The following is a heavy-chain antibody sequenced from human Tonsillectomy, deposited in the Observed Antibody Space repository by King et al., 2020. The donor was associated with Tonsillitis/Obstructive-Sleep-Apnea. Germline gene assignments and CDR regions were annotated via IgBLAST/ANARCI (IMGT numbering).Heavy chain of an antibody. D-gene: IGHD1-14*01. Sequence: QLQHWGAGLLKPSETLSLTCAVYGGSFSGYYWSWIRQPPGKGLEWIGEINHSGSTNYNPSLKSRVTISVDTSKNQFSLKLSSVTAADTAVYYCARGQRRRYGRPCDAFDIWGQGTMVTVSS. CDR2: INHSGST. V-gene: IGHV4-34*01. J-gene: IGHJ3*02. CDR1: GGSFSGYY. CDR3: ARGQRRRYGRPCDAFDI.